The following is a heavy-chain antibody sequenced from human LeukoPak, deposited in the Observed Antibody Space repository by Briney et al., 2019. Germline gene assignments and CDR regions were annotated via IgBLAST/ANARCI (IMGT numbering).Heavy chain of an antibody. J-gene: IGHJ4*02. CDR2: ISAYNGNT. Sequence: ASVKVSCKASGYTFTSYGISWVRQAPGQGLEWMGWISAYNGNTNHAQKLQGRVTMTTDTSTSTAYMELRSLRSDDTAVYYCARVLFYYDSSGCHDYWGQGTLVTVSS. V-gene: IGHV1-18*01. CDR1: GYTFTSYG. D-gene: IGHD3-22*01. CDR3: ARVLFYYDSSGCHDY.